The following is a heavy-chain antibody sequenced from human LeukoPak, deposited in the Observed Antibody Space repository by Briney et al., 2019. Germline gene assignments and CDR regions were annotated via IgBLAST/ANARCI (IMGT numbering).Heavy chain of an antibody. Sequence: SQTLSLTCTVSGGSISSGSYYWSWIRQPAGKGLEWIGRIYTSGSTNYNPSLKSRVTISVDTSKNQFSLKLSSMTAADTAVYYCARGVISIAAAGRNWFDPWGQGTLVTVSS. J-gene: IGHJ5*02. CDR3: ARGVISIAAAGRNWFDP. CDR2: IYTSGST. CDR1: GGSISSGSYY. D-gene: IGHD6-13*01. V-gene: IGHV4-61*02.